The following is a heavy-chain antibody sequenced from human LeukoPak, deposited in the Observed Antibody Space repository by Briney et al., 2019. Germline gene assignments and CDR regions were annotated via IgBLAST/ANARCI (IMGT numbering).Heavy chain of an antibody. CDR2: IYYSGST. CDR3: ARSNWNYDWGVAY. CDR1: GGSMSRSSYY. V-gene: IGHV4-39*07. D-gene: IGHD1-7*01. Sequence: SETLSLTCTVSGGSMSRSSYYWGWIRQPPGKGLEWIGSIYYSGSTYYNPSLKSQVTISEDTSKNQFSLKLSSVTAADTAVYYCARSNWNYDWGVAYWGQGTLVTVSS. J-gene: IGHJ4*02.